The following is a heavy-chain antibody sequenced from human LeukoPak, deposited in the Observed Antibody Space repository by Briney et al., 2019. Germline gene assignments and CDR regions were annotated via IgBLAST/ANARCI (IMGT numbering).Heavy chain of an antibody. CDR3: GGYSYGNDAFDI. D-gene: IGHD5-18*01. CDR1: GFTFSSYA. CDR2: ISGSGGST. Sequence: GGSLRLSCAASGFTFSSYAMSWVRQAPGKGLEWVSAISGSGGSTYYADSVKGRFTISRDNAKNSLYLQMNGLRAEDTAVYYCGGYSYGNDAFDIWGQGTMVTVSS. J-gene: IGHJ3*02. V-gene: IGHV3-23*01.